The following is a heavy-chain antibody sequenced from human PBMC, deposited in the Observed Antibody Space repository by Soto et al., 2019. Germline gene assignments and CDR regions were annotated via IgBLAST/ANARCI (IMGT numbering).Heavy chain of an antibody. Sequence: LRLSCSTSGFTFRSYTMHWVRQAPGEGLEWVSGISSNSDTIDYADSVKGRFTISRDNAKNSLFLQMNSLRPEDTALYYCAKDMKWGGMTTIHYFDSWGQGTLVTVSS. J-gene: IGHJ4*02. V-gene: IGHV3-9*01. CDR2: ISSNSDTI. CDR3: AKDMKWGGMTTIHYFDS. D-gene: IGHD4-17*01. CDR1: GFTFRSYT.